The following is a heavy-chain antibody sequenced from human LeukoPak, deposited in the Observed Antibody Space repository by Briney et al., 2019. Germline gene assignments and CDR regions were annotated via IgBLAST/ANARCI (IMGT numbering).Heavy chain of an antibody. CDR3: AGLSDSSGYYYDGVDY. V-gene: IGHV4-59*01. J-gene: IGHJ4*02. D-gene: IGHD3-22*01. Sequence: SETLSLTCAVYGGSISSYYWSWIRQPPGKGLEWIGYIYYSGSTNYNPSLKSRVTISVDTSKNQFSLKLSSVTAADTAVYYCAGLSDSSGYYYDGVDYWGQGTLVTVSS. CDR1: GGSISSYY. CDR2: IYYSGST.